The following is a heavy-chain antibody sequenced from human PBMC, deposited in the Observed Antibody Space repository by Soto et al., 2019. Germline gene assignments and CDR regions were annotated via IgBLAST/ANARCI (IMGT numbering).Heavy chain of an antibody. CDR1: GGTFSSYA. Sequence: ASVKVSCKASGGTFSSYAISLVRQAPGQGLEWMGGIIPIFGTANYAQKFQGRVTITADESTSTAYMELSSLRSEDTAVYYCARGRSEDYYDSSRYPTEYFQHWGQGTLVTVSS. V-gene: IGHV1-69*13. CDR2: IIPIFGTA. J-gene: IGHJ1*01. CDR3: ARGRSEDYYDSSRYPTEYFQH. D-gene: IGHD3-22*01.